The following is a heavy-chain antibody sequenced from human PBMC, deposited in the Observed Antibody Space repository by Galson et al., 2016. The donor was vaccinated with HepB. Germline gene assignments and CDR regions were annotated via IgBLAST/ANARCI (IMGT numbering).Heavy chain of an antibody. CDR3: ARVYYCDSSGYSRVGFDY. J-gene: IGHJ4*02. Sequence: SMRLSCAASGFTFSSYGMHWVRQAPGKGLEWVAVISYDGSNKYYADSVKGRFTIFRDNSKNTLYLQMNSMRAVDTAVYYCARVYYCDSSGYSRVGFDYWGQGTLVIVSS. CDR1: GFTFSSYG. V-gene: IGHV3-30*03. D-gene: IGHD3-22*01. CDR2: ISYDGSNK.